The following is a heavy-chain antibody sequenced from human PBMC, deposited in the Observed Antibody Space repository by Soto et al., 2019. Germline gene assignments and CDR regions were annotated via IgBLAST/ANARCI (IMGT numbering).Heavy chain of an antibody. J-gene: IGHJ4*02. Sequence: QVQLVESGGGVVQPGRSVRLSCAASGFTFSSYGMHWVRQAPGKGLEWVAVISYDGSNKYYADSVKGRFTISRDNSKNTLYLQMNSLRAEDTAVYYCAKSYGDYGSDYWGQGTLVTVSS. CDR2: ISYDGSNK. CDR1: GFTFSSYG. D-gene: IGHD4-17*01. V-gene: IGHV3-30*18. CDR3: AKSYGDYGSDY.